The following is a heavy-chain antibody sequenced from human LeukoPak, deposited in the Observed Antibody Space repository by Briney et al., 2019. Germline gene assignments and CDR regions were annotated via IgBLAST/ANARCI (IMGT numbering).Heavy chain of an antibody. CDR1: GFTFTSYD. V-gene: IGHV1-8*01. CDR3: VRDGEGAAISVNYWFDP. D-gene: IGHD2-2*02. J-gene: IGHJ5*02. CDR2: MNPNNGNT. Sequence: ASVKVSCKASGFTFTSYDINWVRQASGQGLEWMGWMNPNNGNTGYALKFQGRVTMTRDTSISTAYMELRGLRSEDTAVYYCVRDGEGAAISVNYWFDPWGQGTLVTVSS.